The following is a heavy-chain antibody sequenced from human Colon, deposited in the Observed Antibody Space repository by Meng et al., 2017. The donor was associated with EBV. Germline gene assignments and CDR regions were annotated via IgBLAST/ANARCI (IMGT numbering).Heavy chain of an antibody. CDR3: ARGKQDAWELLAY. CDR1: GVYISSNNR. J-gene: IGHJ4*02. V-gene: IGHV4-4*02. Sequence: VQLAHAGPGLVHPSGTLSLTCGVSGVYISSNNRWTWVRQPPGKGLEWIGDIDDSGSTNYNPSLNSRISISLDKSKNHFSLKVNSGTAADTAVYYCARGKQDAWELLAYWGQGALVTVSS. D-gene: IGHD1-26*01. CDR2: IDDSGST.